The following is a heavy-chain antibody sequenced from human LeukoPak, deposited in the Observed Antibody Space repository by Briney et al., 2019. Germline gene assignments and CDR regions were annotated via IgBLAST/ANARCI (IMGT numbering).Heavy chain of an antibody. Sequence: SETLSLTCTVSGGSISSGSYYWSWIRQPAGKGLEWLGRLYTSGNTNDNPSLKSRFTMSVDTSKNQFSLYLSSVTAADTAVYFCAREGSSGELDYWGQGMLVTVSS. V-gene: IGHV4-61*02. CDR3: AREGSSGELDY. D-gene: IGHD2-15*01. CDR1: GGSISSGSYY. CDR2: LYTSGNT. J-gene: IGHJ4*02.